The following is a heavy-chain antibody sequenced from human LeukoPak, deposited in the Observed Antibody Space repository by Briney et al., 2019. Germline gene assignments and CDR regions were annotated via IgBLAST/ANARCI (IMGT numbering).Heavy chain of an antibody. CDR3: ARAPPPEIDMDV. CDR1: GGTFSSYA. J-gene: IGHJ6*03. CDR2: IIPIFGTA. Sequence: ASVKVSCKASGGTFSSYAISWVRQAPGQGLEWMGRIIPIFGTANYAQKFQGRVTITTDESTSTAYMELSSLRSEDTAVYYCARAPPPEIDMDVWGKGTTVTVSS. D-gene: IGHD5-24*01. V-gene: IGHV1-69*05.